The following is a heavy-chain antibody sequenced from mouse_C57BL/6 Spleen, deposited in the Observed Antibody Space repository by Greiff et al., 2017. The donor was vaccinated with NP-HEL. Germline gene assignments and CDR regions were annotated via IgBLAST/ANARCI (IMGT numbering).Heavy chain of an antibody. V-gene: IGHV1-50*01. D-gene: IGHD2-5*01. J-gene: IGHJ1*03. Sequence: QVQLQQSGAELVKPGASVKLSCKASGYTFTSYWMQWVKQRPGQGLEWIGEIDPSDSYTNYNQKFKGKATLTVDTSSSTAYMQLSSLTSEDSAVYYCARRSIYSNLYFDVWGTGTTVTVSS. CDR3: ARRSIYSNLYFDV. CDR2: IDPSDSYT. CDR1: GYTFTSYW.